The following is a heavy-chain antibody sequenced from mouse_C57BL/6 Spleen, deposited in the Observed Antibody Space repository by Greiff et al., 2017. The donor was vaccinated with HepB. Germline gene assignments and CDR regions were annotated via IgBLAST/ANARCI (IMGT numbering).Heavy chain of an antibody. Sequence: VQLQQSGAELVKPGASVKMSCKASGYTFTSYWITWVKQRPGQGLEWIGDIYPGSGSTNYNEKFKSKATLTVDTSSSTAYMQLSSLTSEDSAVYYCAREVTTYYYAMDYWGQGTSVTVSS. D-gene: IGHD2-2*01. CDR1: GYTFTSYW. V-gene: IGHV1-55*01. J-gene: IGHJ4*01. CDR3: AREVTTYYYAMDY. CDR2: IYPGSGST.